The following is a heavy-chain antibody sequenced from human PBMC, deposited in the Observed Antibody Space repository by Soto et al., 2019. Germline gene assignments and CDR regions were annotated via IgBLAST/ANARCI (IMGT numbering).Heavy chain of an antibody. CDR2: ISSSSSTI. J-gene: IGHJ4*02. D-gene: IGHD5-12*01. Sequence: EVQLVESGGGLVQPGGSLRLSCAASGFTFSSYSMNWVRQAPGKGLEWVSYISSSSSTIYYADSVKGRFTISRDNAKNSLYLQMKSLRAEDTAVYYCARDGRLRGLNYYFDFWGQGTLVTVSS. V-gene: IGHV3-48*01. CDR3: ARDGRLRGLNYYFDF. CDR1: GFTFSSYS.